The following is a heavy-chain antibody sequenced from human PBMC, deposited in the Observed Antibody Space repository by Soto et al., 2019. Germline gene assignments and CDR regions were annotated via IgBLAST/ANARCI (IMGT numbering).Heavy chain of an antibody. J-gene: IGHJ4*02. CDR2: IYYSGST. D-gene: IGHD3-9*01. CDR1: GGSISSSSYY. Sequence: SETLSLTCTVSGGSISSSSYYWGWIRQPPGKGLEWIGSIYYSGSTYYNPSLKSRVTISVDTSKNQFSLKLSSVTAADTAVYYCARLGDWDPYYFDYWGQGTLVTVSS. CDR3: ARLGDWDPYYFDY. V-gene: IGHV4-39*01.